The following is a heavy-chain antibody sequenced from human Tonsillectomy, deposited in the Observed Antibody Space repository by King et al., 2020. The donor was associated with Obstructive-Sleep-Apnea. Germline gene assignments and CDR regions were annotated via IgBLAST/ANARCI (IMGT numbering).Heavy chain of an antibody. CDR3: ARGGTVGSGSYYFDH. D-gene: IGHD3-10*01. CDR1: GFSFSSHV. CDR2: ISYDGDNK. V-gene: IGHV3-30*03. Sequence: VQLVESGGGVVQPGRSLRLSCVASGFSFSSHVMHWVRQAPGKGLEWVAVISYDGDNKYYADSVKGRFTISRDNFKNTLYLQMNSLRAEDTAVYYCARGGTVGSGSYYFDHWDQGTLVTVSS. J-gene: IGHJ4*02.